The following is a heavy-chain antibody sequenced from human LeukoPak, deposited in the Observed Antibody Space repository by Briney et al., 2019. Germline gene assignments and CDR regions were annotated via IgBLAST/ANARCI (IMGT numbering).Heavy chain of an antibody. CDR2: IYSGGST. CDR1: GFTVSSNY. D-gene: IGHD2-21*02. CDR3: ARASYCGGDCHLQFDY. Sequence: GGSLRLSCAASGFTVSSNYMSWVRQAPGKGLEWVSVIYSGGSTYYADSVKGRFTISRDNSKNTLYLQMNSLRAEDTAVYYCARASYCGGDCHLQFDYWGQGTLVTVSS. J-gene: IGHJ4*02. V-gene: IGHV3-53*01.